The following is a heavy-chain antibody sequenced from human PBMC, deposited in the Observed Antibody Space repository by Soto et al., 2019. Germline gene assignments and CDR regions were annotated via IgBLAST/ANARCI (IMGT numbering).Heavy chain of an antibody. D-gene: IGHD3-16*01. CDR2: IYYSGST. CDR1: GGSVSSGSYY. J-gene: IGHJ6*02. CDR3: ARALGNYYYYGMDV. Sequence: SETLSLTCTVSGGSVSSGSYYWSWIRQPPGKGLEWIGYIYYSGSTNYNPSLKSRVTISVDTSKDQFSLKLSSVTAADTAVYYCARALGNYYYYGMDVWGQGTTVTVSS. V-gene: IGHV4-61*01.